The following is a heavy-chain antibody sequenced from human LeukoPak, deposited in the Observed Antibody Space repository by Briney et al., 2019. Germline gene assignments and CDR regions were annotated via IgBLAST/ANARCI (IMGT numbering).Heavy chain of an antibody. CDR2: IYPRDGST. Sequence: GASVKVSCKASGYTFTSNYIHWGRQAPGQGLEWMGMIYPRDGSTSYAQKFQGRVTVTRDTSTSTVHMELSGLRSEDTAVYYCARDQEGFDYWGQGTLVTVSS. CDR3: ARDQEGFDY. V-gene: IGHV1-46*01. CDR1: GYTFTSNY. J-gene: IGHJ4*02.